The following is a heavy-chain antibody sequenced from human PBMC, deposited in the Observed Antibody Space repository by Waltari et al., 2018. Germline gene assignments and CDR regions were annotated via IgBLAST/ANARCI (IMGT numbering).Heavy chain of an antibody. CDR3: ARPNDILTGYGWFDP. Sequence: QVQLVESGGGVVQPGRSLRLSCAASGFTFSSYGMHWVRQAPGKGVEGGEVIRYDGSNKYYADSVKGRFTISRDNSKNTLYLQMNSLRAEDTAVYYCARPNDILTGYGWFDPWGQGTLVTVSS. D-gene: IGHD3-9*01. CDR1: GFTFSSYG. J-gene: IGHJ5*02. V-gene: IGHV3-33*01. CDR2: IRYDGSNK.